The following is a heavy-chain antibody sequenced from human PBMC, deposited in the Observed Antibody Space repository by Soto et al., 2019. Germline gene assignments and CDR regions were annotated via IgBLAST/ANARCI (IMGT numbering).Heavy chain of an antibody. CDR2: IYYSGST. CDR3: ARDRALEPQEHYYYGMDV. V-gene: IGHV4-59*01. J-gene: IGHJ6*02. Sequence: SETLSLTCTVSGGSISSYYWSWIRQPPGKGLEWIGYIYYSGSTNYNPSLKSRVTISVDTSKNQLSLKLSSVTAADTAVYYCARDRALEPQEHYYYGMDVWGQGTTVTVSS. CDR1: GGSISSYY. D-gene: IGHD1-1*01.